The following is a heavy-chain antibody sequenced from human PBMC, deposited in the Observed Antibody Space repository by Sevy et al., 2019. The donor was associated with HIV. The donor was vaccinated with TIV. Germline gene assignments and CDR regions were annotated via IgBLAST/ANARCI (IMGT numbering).Heavy chain of an antibody. J-gene: IGHJ4*01. D-gene: IGHD3-22*01. Sequence: ASVKVSCKVSGKTLTALAIHWVRQAPGKGLEWMATYDPEDAETYYAQRFQGRVTMTEDTSTDTTYMEMSSLGSEDTAVFYCAGTKDYYDNSGDPFDYWGHGTLVTVSS. CDR3: AGTKDYYDNSGDPFDY. CDR2: YDPEDAET. CDR1: GKTLTALA. V-gene: IGHV1-24*01.